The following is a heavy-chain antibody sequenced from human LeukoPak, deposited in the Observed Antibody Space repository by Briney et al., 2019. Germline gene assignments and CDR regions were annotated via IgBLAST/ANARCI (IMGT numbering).Heavy chain of an antibody. CDR3: AKDLDILTGDHYMDV. V-gene: IGHV3-30*02. CDR1: GFTFSSYG. D-gene: IGHD3-9*01. CDR2: IRYDGSNK. Sequence: PGGSLRLSCAASGFTFSSYGMHWVRQAPGKGLEWVAFIRYDGSNKYYADSVKGRFTISRDNSKNTLYLQMNSLRAEDTAVYYCAKDLDILTGDHYMDVWGKGTTVTVSS. J-gene: IGHJ6*03.